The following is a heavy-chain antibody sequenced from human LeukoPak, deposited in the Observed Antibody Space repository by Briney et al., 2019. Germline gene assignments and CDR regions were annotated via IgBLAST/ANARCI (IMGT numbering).Heavy chain of an antibody. V-gene: IGHV3-21*01. CDR1: GFTFSSYS. CDR2: ISSSSSYI. J-gene: IGHJ6*02. D-gene: IGHD3-3*01. Sequence: GGSLRLSCAASGFTFSSYSMNWVRQAPGKGLEWVSSISSSSSYIYYADSVKGRFTISRDNAKNSLYLQMNSLRAENTAVYYCAGDSGDPYYDFWSGRYYYYGMDVWGQGTTVTVSS. CDR3: AGDSGDPYYDFWSGRYYYYGMDV.